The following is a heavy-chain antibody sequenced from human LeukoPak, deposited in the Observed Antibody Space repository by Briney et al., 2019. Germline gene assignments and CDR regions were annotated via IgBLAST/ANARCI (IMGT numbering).Heavy chain of an antibody. V-gene: IGHV3-21*01. D-gene: IGHD3-10*01. J-gene: IGHJ6*02. CDR2: ISSSSSYI. CDR1: GFTFSSYS. CDR3: ASSKMVRGVIDYYSMDV. Sequence: GGSLRLSCAASGFTFSSYSMNWVRQAPGKGLEWVSSISSSSSYICYADSVKGRFTISRDNAKNSLYLQMNSLRAEDTAVYYCASSKMVRGVIDYYSMDVWGQGTTVTVSS.